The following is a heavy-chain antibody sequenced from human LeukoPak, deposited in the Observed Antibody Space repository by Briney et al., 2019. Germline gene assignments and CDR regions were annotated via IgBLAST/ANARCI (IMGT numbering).Heavy chain of an antibody. CDR3: ARDPPPRGYSYGYGYEDY. J-gene: IGHJ4*02. V-gene: IGHV1-69*04. CDR1: GGTFSSYT. Sequence: SVKVSCKASGGTFSSYTISWMRQGPGQGLEWMGRIVPILGIANYAQKFQGRVTITADKSTSTAYMELSSLRSEDTAVYYCARDPPPRGYSYGYGYEDYWGQGTLVTVSS. D-gene: IGHD5-18*01. CDR2: IVPILGIA.